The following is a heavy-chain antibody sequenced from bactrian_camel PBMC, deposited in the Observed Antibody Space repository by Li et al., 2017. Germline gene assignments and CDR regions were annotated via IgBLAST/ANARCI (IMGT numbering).Heavy chain of an antibody. CDR1: GYTYSGHC. V-gene: IGHV3S40*01. Sequence: VQLVESGGGSVQAGGSLRLSCAFSGYTYSGHCMGWFRQAPGKEREGVAAIYTPSGRSTYYADSVKGRFTISQDNAKNTVHLQMNSLKPEDTAMYYCAARYGRTWSPLRQSDYVYWGQGTQVTVS. CDR2: IYTPSGRST. J-gene: IGHJ4*01. CDR3: AARYGRTWSPLRQSDYVY. D-gene: IGHD6*01.